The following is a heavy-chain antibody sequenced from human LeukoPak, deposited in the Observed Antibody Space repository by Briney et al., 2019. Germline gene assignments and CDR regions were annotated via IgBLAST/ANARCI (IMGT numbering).Heavy chain of an antibody. D-gene: IGHD6-25*01. Sequence: GGSLRLSCAASGFTLSSYWMSWVRQAPGTGLEWVSYISSGGSPIYYADSVKGRFTICRDNAKNSLYLQMNSLRAEDTAVYYCASWAIVAASLFDYWGQGALVTVSS. CDR1: GFTLSSYW. V-gene: IGHV3-48*04. CDR3: ASWAIVAASLFDY. CDR2: ISSGGSPI. J-gene: IGHJ4*02.